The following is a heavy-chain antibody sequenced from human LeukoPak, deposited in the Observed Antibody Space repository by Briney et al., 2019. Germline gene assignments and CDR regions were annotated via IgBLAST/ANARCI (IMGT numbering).Heavy chain of an antibody. CDR3: ARTLKRPLGDY. D-gene: IGHD1-1*01. CDR1: GFTFSSYE. V-gene: IGHV3-48*03. Sequence: GGSLRLSCAASGFTFSSYEMNWVRQAPGKGLEWVSYISSSGSTIYYADSVKGRFTISRDNAKNSLYLQMNSLRAEDTAVYYCARTLKRPLGDYWGRGTLVTVSS. J-gene: IGHJ4*02. CDR2: ISSSGSTI.